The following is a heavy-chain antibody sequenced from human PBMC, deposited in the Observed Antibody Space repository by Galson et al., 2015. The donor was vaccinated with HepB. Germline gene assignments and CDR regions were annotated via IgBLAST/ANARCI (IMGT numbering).Heavy chain of an antibody. D-gene: IGHD5-12*01. CDR3: TRGGGGDIEATTDYDLDV. Sequence: SLRLSCAASGYTFSNFSMHWVRQAPGKGLEWVAVIWNDGTTKYHRDSVRGRFIISRDNSNNTLYLKMNSLRAEDTAVYYCTRGGGGDIEATTDYDLDVWGQGTTVTVSS. CDR2: IWNDGTTK. CDR1: GYTFSNFS. J-gene: IGHJ6*02. V-gene: IGHV3-33*01.